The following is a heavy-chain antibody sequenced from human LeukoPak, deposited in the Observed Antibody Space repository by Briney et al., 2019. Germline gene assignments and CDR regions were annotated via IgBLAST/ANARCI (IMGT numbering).Heavy chain of an antibody. CDR2: INPNSGGT. CDR1: GYTFTAYY. CDR3: ARGKYFDY. Sequence: GASVKVSCKASGYTFTAYYIHWVRQAPGQGLEWMGWINPNSGGTNYAQNFQGRVTMTRDTSISTAYMEVNRLISDDTAVYYCARGKYFDYWGQGTLVTVSS. V-gene: IGHV1-2*02. J-gene: IGHJ4*02.